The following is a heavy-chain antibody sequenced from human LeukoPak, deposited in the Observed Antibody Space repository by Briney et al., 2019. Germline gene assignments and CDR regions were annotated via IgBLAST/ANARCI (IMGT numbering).Heavy chain of an antibody. CDR2: ISHDGKNK. Sequence: GGSLRLSCAASGLTLSPYAMHWVRQAPGKGLEWVAVISHDGKNKYYADFVKGRFIISRVNSKNTLFLQLTSLRAEDTAVYYCSRDYCTGGGCNNANDIWGQGTMVTVSS. CDR1: GLTLSPYA. D-gene: IGHD2-8*02. J-gene: IGHJ3*02. CDR3: SRDYCTGGGCNNANDI. V-gene: IGHV3-30*04.